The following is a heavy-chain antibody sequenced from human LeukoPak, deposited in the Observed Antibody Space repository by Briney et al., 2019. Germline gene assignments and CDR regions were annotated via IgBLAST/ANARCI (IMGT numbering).Heavy chain of an antibody. CDR1: GYTFTSYG. D-gene: IGHD1-26*01. V-gene: IGHV1-18*01. Sequence: ASVKVSCKASGYTFTSYGISWVRQAPGQGPEWMGWISAYNGNTNYAQKLQGRVTMTTDTSTSTAYMELRSLRSDDTAVYYCASPTGVGATGAFDIWGQGTMVTVSS. J-gene: IGHJ3*02. CDR2: ISAYNGNT. CDR3: ASPTGVGATGAFDI.